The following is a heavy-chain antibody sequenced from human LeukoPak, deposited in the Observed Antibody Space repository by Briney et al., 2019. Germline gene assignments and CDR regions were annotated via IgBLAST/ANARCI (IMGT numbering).Heavy chain of an antibody. D-gene: IGHD6-19*01. V-gene: IGHV3-74*01. Sequence: PTGGSLRLSCAASGFTFSKYWMLWVRQAPGKGLESVSRINTDGTVTTYADSVKGRFTVSRDNADNTMFLQMNSVRDEDTAVCYCATKQWLAPPPDSWGQGTPVTVSS. CDR2: INTDGTVT. J-gene: IGHJ4*02. CDR3: ATKQWLAPPPDS. CDR1: GFTFSKYW.